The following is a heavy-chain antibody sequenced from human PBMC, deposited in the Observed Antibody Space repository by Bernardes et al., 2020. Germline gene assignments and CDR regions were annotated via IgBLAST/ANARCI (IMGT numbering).Heavy chain of an antibody. V-gene: IGHV1-24*01. CDR2: FDPEDGET. D-gene: IGHD3-3*01. Sequence: KGLEWIGGFDPEDGETIYAQKFQGRVTMTEDTSTDTAYMELSRLRSEDTAVYYCATGPPIGVWSGYYDWGQGTLVTV. J-gene: IGHJ4*02. CDR3: ATGPPIGVWSGYYD.